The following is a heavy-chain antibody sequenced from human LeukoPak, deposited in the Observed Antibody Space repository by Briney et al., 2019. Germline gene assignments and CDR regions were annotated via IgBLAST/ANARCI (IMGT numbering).Heavy chain of an antibody. CDR3: ARPDNVGWSHGFDM. Sequence: GGSLRLSCAAPGFTFRSYGMHWVRQAPGKGLEWVAVISYDGSNKYYADSVKGRFTISRDNSKSTLYLQMNSLRAEDTAVYYCARPDNVGWSHGFDMWGQGTLVTVSS. V-gene: IGHV3-30*03. CDR2: ISYDGSNK. CDR1: GFTFRSYG. J-gene: IGHJ3*02. D-gene: IGHD6-19*01.